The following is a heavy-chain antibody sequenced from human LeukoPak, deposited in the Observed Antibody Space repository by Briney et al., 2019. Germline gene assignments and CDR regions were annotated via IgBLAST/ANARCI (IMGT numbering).Heavy chain of an antibody. Sequence: GGSLRLSCAASGFTFDDYAMHWVRQAPGKGLEWVSGISWNSGSIGYADSVKGRFTISRDNAKNSLYLQMNSLRAEDMALYYCAKDISHYYDSSGPYFDYWGQGTLVTVSS. CDR1: GFTFDDYA. V-gene: IGHV3-9*03. J-gene: IGHJ4*02. CDR3: AKDISHYYDSSGPYFDY. CDR2: ISWNSGSI. D-gene: IGHD3-22*01.